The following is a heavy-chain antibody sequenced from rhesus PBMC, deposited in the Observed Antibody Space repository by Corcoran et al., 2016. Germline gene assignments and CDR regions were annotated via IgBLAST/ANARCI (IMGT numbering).Heavy chain of an antibody. V-gene: IGHV4-76*01. CDR3: AREWGNGNYGLDS. CDR2: FYGSSGST. J-gene: IGHJ6*01. D-gene: IGHD1-14*01. CDR1: GGSISSGYD. Sequence: QVQLQESGPGVVKPSETLSLTCAVSGGSISSGYDWSWIRQPPGKVLEWIGYFYGSSGSTKYITSLKNRVTISKDSSKNQFSLKLSSVTAAGTAVYYCAREWGNGNYGLDSWGQGVVVTVSS.